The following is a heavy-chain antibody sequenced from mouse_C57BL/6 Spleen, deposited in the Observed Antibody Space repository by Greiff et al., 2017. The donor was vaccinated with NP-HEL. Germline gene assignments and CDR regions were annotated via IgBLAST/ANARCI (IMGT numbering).Heavy chain of an antibody. CDR1: GYTFTSYW. CDR3: ARGAYYYGSMGY. J-gene: IGHJ2*01. V-gene: IGHV1-52*01. D-gene: IGHD1-1*01. CDR2: IDPSDSET. Sequence: QVQLQQPGAELVRPGSSVKLSCKASGYTFTSYWMHWVKQRPIQGLEWIGNIDPSDSETHYNQKFKDKATLTVDKSSSTAYMQLSSLTSEDSAVYSCARGAYYYGSMGYWGQGTTLTVSS.